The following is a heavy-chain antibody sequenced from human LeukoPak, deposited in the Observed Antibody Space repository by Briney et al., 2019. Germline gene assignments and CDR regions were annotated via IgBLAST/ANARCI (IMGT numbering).Heavy chain of an antibody. CDR1: GGSISSYY. CDR3: ARGGWNKFDY. CDR2: IFYSGTT. V-gene: IGHV4-59*01. Sequence: SETLSLTGTVSGGSISSYYWSWIRQPPGQGLEWIGFIFYSGTTNYNPFLKSRVTISVDTSKNQFSLKLSSVTAADTAVYYCARGGWNKFDYWGQGTLVTVAS. J-gene: IGHJ4*02. D-gene: IGHD3-22*01.